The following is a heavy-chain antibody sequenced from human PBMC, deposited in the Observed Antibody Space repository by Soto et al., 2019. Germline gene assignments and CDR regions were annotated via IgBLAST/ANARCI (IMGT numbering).Heavy chain of an antibody. CDR2: IKSKTDGGTT. J-gene: IGHJ3*02. Sequence: GGSLRLSCAASGFTFSNAWMNWVRQAPGKGLEWVGRIKSKTDGGTTDYAAPVKGRFTISRDDSKNTLYLQMNSLKTEDTAVYYCTTGGLELVDGAFDIWGQGTMVTVSS. CDR3: TTGGLELVDGAFDI. V-gene: IGHV3-15*07. D-gene: IGHD1-7*01. CDR1: GFTFSNAW.